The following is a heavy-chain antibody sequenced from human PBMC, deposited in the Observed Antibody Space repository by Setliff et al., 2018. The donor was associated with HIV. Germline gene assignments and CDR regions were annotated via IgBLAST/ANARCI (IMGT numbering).Heavy chain of an antibody. Sequence: SETLSLTCSVSGDAISPYYWSWIRQPPGKGLEWIGYFANDGSTNYNPPLKSRLSISVDTSKNKVSLKLTSVTAADTAMYYCTRHLPVYYGSGVSYYFDYWGQGILVTVSS. CDR1: GDAISPYY. J-gene: IGHJ4*02. CDR2: FANDGST. D-gene: IGHD3-10*01. V-gene: IGHV4-59*08. CDR3: TRHLPVYYGSGVSYYFDY.